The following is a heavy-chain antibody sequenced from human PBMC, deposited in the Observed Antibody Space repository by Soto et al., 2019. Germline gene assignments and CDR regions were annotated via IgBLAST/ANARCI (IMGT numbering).Heavy chain of an antibody. Sequence: ASVKVSCKASGYTFTSYAMHWVRQAPGQRLEWMGWINAGNGNTKYSQKFQGRVTITRDTSASTAYMELSSVTAADTAVYYCARASPVVTDVWGQGTTVTVSS. CDR1: GYTFTSYA. D-gene: IGHD5-18*01. CDR3: ARASPVVTDV. J-gene: IGHJ6*02. CDR2: INAGNGNT. V-gene: IGHV1-3*01.